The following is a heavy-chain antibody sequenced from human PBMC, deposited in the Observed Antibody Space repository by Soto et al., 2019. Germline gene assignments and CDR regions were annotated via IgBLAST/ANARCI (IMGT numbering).Heavy chain of an antibody. J-gene: IGHJ6*03. CDR3: ARVRFPSYYMDV. D-gene: IGHD3-3*01. CDR1: GFTFSSYG. CDR2: ISYDGSNK. Sequence: PGGSLRLSCAASGFTFSSYGMHWVRQAPGKGLEWVAVISYDGSNKYYADSVKGRFTISRDNAKNTLYLQMNSLRAEDTAVYYCARVRFPSYYMDVWGKGTTVTVSS. V-gene: IGHV3-30*03.